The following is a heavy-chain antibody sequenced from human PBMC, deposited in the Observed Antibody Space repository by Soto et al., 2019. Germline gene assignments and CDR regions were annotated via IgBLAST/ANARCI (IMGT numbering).Heavy chain of an antibody. Sequence: QVQLVQSGAEVKKPGASVKVSCRASGYNFNSYTISWVRQAPGQGLEWMGRSSAYNGNTNYAQKLQGRVTMTTDTSTSTANMELRSLRSDDAAVYHCARAVGTLGPWFAPWRQGTLVPVSS. D-gene: IGHD1-26*01. CDR2: SSAYNGNT. CDR1: GYNFNSYT. CDR3: ARAVGTLGPWFAP. V-gene: IGHV1-18*01. J-gene: IGHJ5*02.